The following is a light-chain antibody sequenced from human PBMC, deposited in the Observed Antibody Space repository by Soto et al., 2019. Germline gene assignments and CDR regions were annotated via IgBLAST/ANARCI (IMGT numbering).Light chain of an antibody. V-gene: IGKV1-39*01. J-gene: IGKJ1*01. CDR3: QQSYSTPT. Sequence: DIAIAPSPSSLSASVGDRVPITCRASQSIRSYLNWYQQKQGKAPKLLTYAASSLQSGVPSRFSGSESWTDFSLTISSLQPEDFATYYCQQSYSTPTFGQGTKVDIK. CDR1: QSIRSY. CDR2: AAS.